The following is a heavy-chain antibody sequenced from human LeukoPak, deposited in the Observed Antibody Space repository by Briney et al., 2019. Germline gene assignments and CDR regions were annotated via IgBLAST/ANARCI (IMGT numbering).Heavy chain of an antibody. Sequence: SETLSLTCAVYGGSFSGYYWSWIRQPPGKGLEWIGEINHSGSTNYNPSLKSRVTISVDTSKKQFSLKLSSVTAADTAVYYCARGRSIAAARLFDPWGQGTLVTVSS. V-gene: IGHV4-34*01. CDR2: INHSGST. D-gene: IGHD6-13*01. CDR1: GGSFSGYY. CDR3: ARGRSIAAARLFDP. J-gene: IGHJ5*02.